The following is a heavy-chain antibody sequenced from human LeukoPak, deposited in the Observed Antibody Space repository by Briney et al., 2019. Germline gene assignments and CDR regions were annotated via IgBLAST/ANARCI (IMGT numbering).Heavy chain of an antibody. V-gene: IGHV3-21*01. CDR3: ARTRGGNWNYDTYYYYYGMDV. CDR2: ISCSSSYI. J-gene: IGHJ6*02. D-gene: IGHD1-7*01. Sequence: GGSLRLSCAASGFTFSSYSMNWVRQAPGKGLEWVSSISCSSSYIYYADSVKGRFTISRDNAKNSLYLQMNSLRAEDTAVYYCARTRGGNWNYDTYYYYYGMDVWGQGTTVTVSS. CDR1: GFTFSSYS.